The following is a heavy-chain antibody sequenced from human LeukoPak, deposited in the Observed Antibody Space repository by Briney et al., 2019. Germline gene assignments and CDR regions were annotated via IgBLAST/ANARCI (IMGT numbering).Heavy chain of an antibody. J-gene: IGHJ4*02. V-gene: IGHV3-15*01. CDR3: TTDPAYSSNR. D-gene: IGHD6-13*01. CDR1: GFTFSSAW. CDR2: IKSKTDGGTT. Sequence: GGSLRLSCAASGFTFSSAWMSWVRQAPGKGLEWVGRIKSKTDGGTTDYAAPVKDRFTISRDDSKKTLYLQMNSLKTEDTAVYYCTTDPAYSSNRWGQGTLVTVSS.